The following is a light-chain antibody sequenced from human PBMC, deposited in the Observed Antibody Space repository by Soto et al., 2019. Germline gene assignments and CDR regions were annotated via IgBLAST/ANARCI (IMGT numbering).Light chain of an antibody. Sequence: QSALTQPASVSGSPGQSITISCIGTSNDVGSYNFVSWYQKHPNTAPRLIIYDVSNRPSGVSNRFSGSKSDNTASLTISGRQAEDEADYYCSSYTRSSTVLFGGGTKLTVL. CDR3: SSYTRSSTVL. CDR2: DVS. J-gene: IGLJ2*01. CDR1: SNDVGSYNF. V-gene: IGLV2-14*03.